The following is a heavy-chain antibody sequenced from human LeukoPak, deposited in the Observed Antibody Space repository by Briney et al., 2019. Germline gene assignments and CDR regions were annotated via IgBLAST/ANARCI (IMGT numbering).Heavy chain of an antibody. CDR3: ARPGGSSGYYYLTY. J-gene: IGHJ4*02. CDR1: GGSISSYY. V-gene: IGHV4-59*01. Sequence: SETLSLTCTVSGGSISSYYWSWIRQPPGKGLEWIGFIYHSGSTNYNTSLKSRVTISVDTSKNEFSLKRSSVTTAGTAVYYCARPGGSSGYYYLTYWGPGTLVTVSS. CDR2: IYHSGST. D-gene: IGHD3-22*01.